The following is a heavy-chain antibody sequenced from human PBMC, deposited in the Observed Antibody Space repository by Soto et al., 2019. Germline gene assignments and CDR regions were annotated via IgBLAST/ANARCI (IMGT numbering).Heavy chain of an antibody. CDR2: ISGSGGGT. CDR1: GFTFSSYA. CDR3: AKAVVAATGYYDYGMDV. D-gene: IGHD2-15*01. V-gene: IGHV3-23*01. J-gene: IGHJ6*01. Sequence: EVQLLESGGGLVQPGGSLRLSCAASGFTFSSYAMSWVRQAPGKGLEWVSAISGSGGGTYYAHSVKGRFTMSRDNSKNTLYVQMHSSRAEDTAVYYCAKAVVAATGYYDYGMDVWGQGTTVTVSS.